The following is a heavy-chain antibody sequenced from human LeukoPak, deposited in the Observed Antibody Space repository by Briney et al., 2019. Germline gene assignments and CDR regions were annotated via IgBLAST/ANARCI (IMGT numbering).Heavy chain of an antibody. CDR2: IYDSGST. CDR3: ARHYGP. Sequence: SETLSLTCAVYGGSFSSYYWSWIRQPPGKGLEWIGSIYDSGSTYYNPSLKSRVTISVDTSKNQFSLKLNSVTAADTAVYYCARHYGPWGQGTLVTVSS. V-gene: IGHV4-39*01. CDR1: GGSFSSYY. J-gene: IGHJ5*02. D-gene: IGHD3-10*01.